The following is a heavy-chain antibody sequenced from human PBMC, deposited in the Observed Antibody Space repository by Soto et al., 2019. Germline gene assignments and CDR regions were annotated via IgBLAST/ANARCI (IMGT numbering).Heavy chain of an antibody. J-gene: IGHJ4*02. CDR3: VRVGRLGGY. V-gene: IGHV3-7*03. CDR2: IKEDGSEK. Sequence: EVQLVESGGGLVQPGGSLRLSCAASGFILTSYWMSWVRQAPGEGLEWVANIKEDGSEKYYVDSVKGRFTISRDNAKNSLYLQMNSLRVEDTAVYYCVRVGRLGGYWGQGTLVTVSS. D-gene: IGHD3-16*01. CDR1: GFILTSYW.